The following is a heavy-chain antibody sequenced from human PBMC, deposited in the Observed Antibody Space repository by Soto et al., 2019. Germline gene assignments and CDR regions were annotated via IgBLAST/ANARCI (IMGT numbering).Heavy chain of an antibody. CDR2: IIPIINVV. CDR1: GGTFSSYT. J-gene: IGHJ4*02. CDR3: ARGPYVDIVSTIDY. V-gene: IGHV1-69*02. Sequence: SVKVSCKASGGTFSSYTFSWVRQAPGQGLEWMGRIIPIINVVNYAQKFQGRVTITADKSTSAVYMELSSLRSEDTAVYYCARGPYVDIVSTIDYWGQGTLVTVSS. D-gene: IGHD5-12*01.